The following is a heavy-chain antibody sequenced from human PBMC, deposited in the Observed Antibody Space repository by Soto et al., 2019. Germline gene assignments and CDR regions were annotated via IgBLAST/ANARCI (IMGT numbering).Heavy chain of an antibody. J-gene: IGHJ4*02. CDR3: ARDSVYYGSGSYHFDY. Sequence: GGSLRLSCAASGFTFSSYGMHWVRQAPGKGLEWVAVIWYDGSNKYYADSVKGRFTISRDNSKNTLYLQMNSLRAEDTAVYYCARDSVYYGSGSYHFDYWGQGTLVTVSS. D-gene: IGHD3-10*01. CDR2: IWYDGSNK. CDR1: GFTFSSYG. V-gene: IGHV3-33*01.